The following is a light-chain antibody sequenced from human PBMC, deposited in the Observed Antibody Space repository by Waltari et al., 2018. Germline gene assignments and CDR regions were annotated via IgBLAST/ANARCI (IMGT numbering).Light chain of an antibody. V-gene: IGLV4-69*01. J-gene: IGLJ2*01. CDR3: QTWGLGYVI. CDR1: SGLRTYA. Sequence: QLVLTQSPSASASVGASVRLTRTLSSGLRTYAIAWHQHQPEKGPRSLMKVNSDGTHNKGDGIPDRFSGSSSGTERYLTISSLQPEDEADYYCQTWGLGYVIFGGGTKLTVL. CDR2: VNSDGTH.